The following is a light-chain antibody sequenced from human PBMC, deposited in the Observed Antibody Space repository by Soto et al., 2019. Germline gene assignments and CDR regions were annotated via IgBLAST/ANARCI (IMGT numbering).Light chain of an antibody. V-gene: IGLV2-14*01. CDR2: DVT. CDR1: SSDVGAYNY. CDR3: SSYTSSTSYV. Sequence: QSVLTQPASVSGSPGQAITISCSGTSSDVGAYNYVSWYQQHPGKAPKLMIYDVTNRPSGVSNRFSGSKSGNTASLTISGLRAEDEADYYCSSYTSSTSYVFGTGTKV. J-gene: IGLJ1*01.